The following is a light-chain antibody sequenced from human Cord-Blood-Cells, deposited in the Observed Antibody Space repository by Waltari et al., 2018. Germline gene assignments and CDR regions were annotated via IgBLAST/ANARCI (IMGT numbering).Light chain of an antibody. V-gene: IGKV4-1*01. J-gene: IGKJ4*01. CDR2: WAS. Sequence: DIVMTQSPDSLAVSLGERATTNCKSSQRVLYSSNNKNYLAWYQQKPGQPPKLLIYWASTRESGVPDRFSGSGSGTDFTLTISSLQAEDVAVYYCQQYYSTLALTFGGGTKVEIK. CDR1: QRVLYSSNNKNY. CDR3: QQYYSTLALT.